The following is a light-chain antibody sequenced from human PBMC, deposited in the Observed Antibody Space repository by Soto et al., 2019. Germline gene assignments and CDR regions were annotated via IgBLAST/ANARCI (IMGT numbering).Light chain of an antibody. CDR1: QSISTY. CDR2: GAS. V-gene: IGKV1-8*01. CDR3: QQYYSNVPIT. J-gene: IGKJ5*01. Sequence: AIRMTQSPSSLSASTGDRVRSTCRVSQSISTYLAWYQQRPGKAPKLLIYGASTLQSGVPSRFSGSGSGTDFTLTISCLQSEDFATYYCQQYYSNVPITFGQGTRLEIK.